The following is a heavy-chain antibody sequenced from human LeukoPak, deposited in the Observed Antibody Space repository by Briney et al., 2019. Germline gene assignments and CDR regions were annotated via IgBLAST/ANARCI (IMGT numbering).Heavy chain of an antibody. Sequence: PSETLSLTCTVSGGSISSYYWSWIRQPPGKGLEWIGYIYYSGSTNYNPSLKSRVTISVDTSKNQFSLKLSSVTAADTAVYYCVKGGVYPTYYFDYGGQGTLVTVSS. CDR1: GGSISSYY. D-gene: IGHD2-8*02. CDR3: VKGGVYPTYYFDY. V-gene: IGHV4-59*01. CDR2: IYYSGST. J-gene: IGHJ4*02.